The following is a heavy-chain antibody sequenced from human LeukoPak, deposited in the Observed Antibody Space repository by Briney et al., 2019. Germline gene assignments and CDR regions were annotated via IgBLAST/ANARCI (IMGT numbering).Heavy chain of an antibody. Sequence: GASVKVSCKASGYTFTSYDINWVRQATGQGLEWMGCMNPNSGNTGYAQKFQGRVTMTRNTSISTAYMELSSLRSEDTAVYYCARVPHTYYYYYGMDVWGQGTTVTVSS. CDR2: MNPNSGNT. D-gene: IGHD5-18*01. CDR1: GYTFTSYD. CDR3: ARVPHTYYYYYGMDV. V-gene: IGHV1-8*01. J-gene: IGHJ6*02.